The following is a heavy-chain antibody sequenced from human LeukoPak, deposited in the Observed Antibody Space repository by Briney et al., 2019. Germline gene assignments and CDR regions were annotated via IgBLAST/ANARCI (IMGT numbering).Heavy chain of an antibody. D-gene: IGHD6-19*01. V-gene: IGHV3-64*01. Sequence: PGGSLRLSCPAAGFTFSSYAMHWVRQAPGKGLEYVSAISSNGGSTYYANSVKGRFTISRDNAKNSLYLQMNSLRAEDTAVYYCARDNGYSSDWYEVGYFDYWGQGTLVTVSS. J-gene: IGHJ4*02. CDR1: GFTFSSYA. CDR3: ARDNGYSSDWYEVGYFDY. CDR2: ISSNGGST.